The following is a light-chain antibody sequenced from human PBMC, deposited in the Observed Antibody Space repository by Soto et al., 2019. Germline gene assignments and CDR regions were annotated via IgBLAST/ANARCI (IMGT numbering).Light chain of an antibody. J-gene: IGKJ4*01. CDR2: RAS. CDR1: QNLYDN. CDR3: QQYNTWPPLT. V-gene: IGKV3-15*01. Sequence: EIVLTQSPGTLSLSPGERATLSCRASQNLYDNLAWYQQRPGQAPRLLIYRASTRASGIPARFSGSGSGTAFTLTISSLQAEDSAVYYCQQYNTWPPLTFGGGTKVEIK.